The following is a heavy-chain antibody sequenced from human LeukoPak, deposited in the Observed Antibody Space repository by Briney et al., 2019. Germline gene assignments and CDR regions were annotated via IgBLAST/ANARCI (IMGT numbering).Heavy chain of an antibody. CDR2: ILASGSPT. D-gene: IGHD2-8*01. J-gene: IGHJ4*02. V-gene: IGHV3-23*01. Sequence: GGSLRLSCAASGFNFNSYAMNWVRQAPGKGLQWVANILASGSPTYYADSVKGRFIISRDNSKNTVYLQMNSLRVEDTAIYYCAKDLRPDGVDNFDHWGQGILVTVSS. CDR3: AKDLRPDGVDNFDH. CDR1: GFNFNSYA.